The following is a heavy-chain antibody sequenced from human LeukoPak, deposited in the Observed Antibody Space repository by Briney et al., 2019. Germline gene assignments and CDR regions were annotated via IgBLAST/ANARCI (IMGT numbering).Heavy chain of an antibody. Sequence: GGSLRLSCAASGFTFSSYSMNWVRQAPGKGLEWVSSISSSSSYIYYADSVKGRFTISRDNAKNSLYLQMNSLRAEDTAVYHCARDNSVDPYDYWGQGTLVTVSS. V-gene: IGHV3-21*01. CDR3: ARDNSVDPYDY. CDR2: ISSSSSYI. J-gene: IGHJ4*02. CDR1: GFTFSSYS. D-gene: IGHD2/OR15-2a*01.